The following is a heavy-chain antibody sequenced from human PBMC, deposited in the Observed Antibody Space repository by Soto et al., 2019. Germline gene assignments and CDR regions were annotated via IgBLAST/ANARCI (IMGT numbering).Heavy chain of an antibody. Sequence: VESGGGVVQPGESLRLSCAVSGFIFSSALHWVRQAPGKGLEWVAVISYDGINENYSDSVKGRSTISRDNSKNTLFLQMSSLRPEDTAVYYCARDLGYCTSTRCYSSQGPLDYWGQGTLVTVSS. CDR1: GFIFSSA. D-gene: IGHD2-2*01. J-gene: IGHJ4*02. CDR2: ISYDGINE. V-gene: IGHV3-30-3*01. CDR3: ARDLGYCTSTRCYSSQGPLDY.